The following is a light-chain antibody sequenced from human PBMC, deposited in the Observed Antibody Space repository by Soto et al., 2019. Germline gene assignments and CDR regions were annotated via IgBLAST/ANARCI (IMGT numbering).Light chain of an antibody. CDR3: QQYSHYWT. Sequence: DIQLTQSPSTLSASVGDRVTITCRASQSISAWLAWYQQKPGKAPKLLIYDASTLESGVPSRFTGSGSGTEFTLTISSLQPDDFASYYCQQYSHYWTFGQGTKGDIK. V-gene: IGKV1-5*01. J-gene: IGKJ1*01. CDR1: QSISAW. CDR2: DAS.